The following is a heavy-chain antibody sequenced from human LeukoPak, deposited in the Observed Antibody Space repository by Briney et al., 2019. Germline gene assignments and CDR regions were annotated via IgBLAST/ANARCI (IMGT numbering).Heavy chain of an antibody. V-gene: IGHV3-23*01. CDR1: GFTFSSYA. CDR3: AKGERYYYYYYGMDV. CDR2: ISGSGGST. D-gene: IGHD1-1*01. J-gene: IGHJ6*02. Sequence: GGSLRLSCAASGFTFSSYAMSWVRQAPGKGLEWVSAISGSGGSTYYADSVKGRITISRDKSKNTLYLQMNSLRAEDTAVYYCAKGERYYYYYYGMDVWGQGTTVTVSS.